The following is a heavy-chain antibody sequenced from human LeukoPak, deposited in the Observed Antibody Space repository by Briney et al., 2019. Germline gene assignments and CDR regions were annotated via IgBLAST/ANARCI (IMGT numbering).Heavy chain of an antibody. CDR1: GFTFSSYS. J-gene: IGHJ3*02. Sequence: GGSLRLSCAASGFTFSSYSMNWVRQAPGKGLEWVSYISSSGSTIYYADSVKGRFTISRDNAKNSLYLQMNSLRAEDTAVYYCARYPRLGYCSGGSCYLDAFDIWGQGTMVTVSS. CDR2: ISSSGSTI. V-gene: IGHV3-48*04. D-gene: IGHD2-15*01. CDR3: ARYPRLGYCSGGSCYLDAFDI.